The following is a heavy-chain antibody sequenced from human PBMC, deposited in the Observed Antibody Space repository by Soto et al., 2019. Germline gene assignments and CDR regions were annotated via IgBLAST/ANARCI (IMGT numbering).Heavy chain of an antibody. CDR2: ISAYNGNT. D-gene: IGHD2-2*01. J-gene: IGHJ6*02. CDR3: ARVMGNGCQLLFPYYYYGMDV. CDR1: GYTFTSYG. V-gene: IGHV1-18*01. Sequence: ASVKVSCKASGYTFTSYGISWVRQAPGQGLEWMGWISAYNGNTNYAQKLQGRVTMTTDTSTSTAYMGLRSLRSDDTAVYYCARVMGNGCQLLFPYYYYGMDVWGQGTTVTVSS.